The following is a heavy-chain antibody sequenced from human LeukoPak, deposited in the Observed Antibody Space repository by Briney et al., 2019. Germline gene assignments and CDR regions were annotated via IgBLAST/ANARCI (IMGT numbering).Heavy chain of an antibody. J-gene: IGHJ4*02. D-gene: IGHD3-22*01. CDR2: IRRDGNEK. CDR1: GFTFSNYW. Sequence: GGSPRLSCAASGFTFSNYWMTWVRQAPGKGLEWVANIRRDGNEKHYVESMEGRFIITRDNAKNSLYLEMDSLRVEDTAVYFCARHRDSDISGSSAGLDYWGQGTLVAVSS. V-gene: IGHV3-7*01. CDR3: ARHRDSDISGSSAGLDY.